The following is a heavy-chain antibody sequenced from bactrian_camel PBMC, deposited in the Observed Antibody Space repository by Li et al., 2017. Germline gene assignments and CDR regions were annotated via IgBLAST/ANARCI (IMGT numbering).Heavy chain of an antibody. D-gene: IGHD6*01. CDR2: LDQSGTT. V-gene: IGHV3-3*01. Sequence: HVQLVESGGESVHTGGALRLSCLVSGGTLRGADLGWYRLPPGGECELVSTLDQSGTTYYIDSVKDRFTISQDNAKNTVYLHMYNLKPEDTAAYQCAAARDDSWYVFGGSCDASQGTQVTVS. CDR1: GGTLRGAD. J-gene: IGHJ4*01.